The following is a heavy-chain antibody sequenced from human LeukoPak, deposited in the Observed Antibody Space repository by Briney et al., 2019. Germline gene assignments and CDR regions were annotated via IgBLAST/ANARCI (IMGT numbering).Heavy chain of an antibody. CDR3: ASSGFEP. J-gene: IGHJ5*02. CDR2: INHSGST. Sequence: SETLSLTCAVYGGSFSGYYWSWIRQPPGKGLEWIGEINHSGSTNYNPSLKSRVTISVDTSKNQFSLKLSSVTAADTAVYYCASSGFEPWGQGTLVTVSS. V-gene: IGHV4-34*01. CDR1: GGSFSGYY.